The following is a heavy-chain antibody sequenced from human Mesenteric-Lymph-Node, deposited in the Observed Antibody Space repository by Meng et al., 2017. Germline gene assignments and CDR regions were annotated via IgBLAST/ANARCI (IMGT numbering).Heavy chain of an antibody. CDR1: RFTFSEYA. CDR2: ITASGDRT. V-gene: IGHV3-23*01. Sequence: GESLKISCAASRFTFSEYAMSWVRQSPGKGLEWVSTITASGDRTFYADSVKGRFTISRDNSKNTLYLQMNSLRAEDTAVYYCAKDWGIADYFDYWGQGTLVTVSS. J-gene: IGHJ4*02. CDR3: AKDWGIADYFDY. D-gene: IGHD3-16*01.